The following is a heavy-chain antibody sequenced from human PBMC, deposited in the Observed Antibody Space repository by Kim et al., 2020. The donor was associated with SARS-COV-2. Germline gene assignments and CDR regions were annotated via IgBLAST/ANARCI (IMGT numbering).Heavy chain of an antibody. CDR3: ARDPAWYSSGWYWVWFDP. D-gene: IGHD6-19*01. CDR2: INPSGGST. V-gene: IGHV1-46*01. Sequence: ASVKVSCKASGYTFTSYYMHWVRQAPGQGLEWMGIINPSGGSTSYAQKFQGRVTMTRDTSTSTVYMELSSLRSEDTAVYYCARDPAWYSSGWYWVWFDPWGQGTLVTVSS. CDR1: GYTFTSYY. J-gene: IGHJ5*02.